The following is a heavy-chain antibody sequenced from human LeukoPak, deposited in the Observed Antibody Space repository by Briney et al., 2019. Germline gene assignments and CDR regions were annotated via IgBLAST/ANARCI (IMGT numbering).Heavy chain of an antibody. J-gene: IGHJ3*02. CDR2: INYSGTT. Sequence: SETLSLTCTVSGGSISSSSYYWGWIRQPPGKGLEWIGSINYSGTTYYNPSLKSRVTLSVDTSKNQFSLNLNSVTAADTAVYYCARLPIVVVPSTSFDIWGQGTMVTVSS. V-gene: IGHV4-39*01. CDR1: GGSISSSSYY. D-gene: IGHD2-2*01. CDR3: ARLPIVVVPSTSFDI.